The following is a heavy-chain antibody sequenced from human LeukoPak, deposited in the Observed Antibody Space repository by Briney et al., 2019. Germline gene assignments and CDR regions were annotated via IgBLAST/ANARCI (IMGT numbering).Heavy chain of an antibody. D-gene: IGHD6-13*01. V-gene: IGHV3-30*02. CDR1: GFTFSGYV. J-gene: IGHJ5*02. CDR2: IRYDGSNK. CDR3: AKDSSSWYMGWFDP. Sequence: GGSLRLSCAASGFTFSGYVISWVRQAPGKGLEWVAFIRYDGSNKYYADSVKGRFTISRDNSKNTLYLQMNSLRAEDTAVYYCAKDSSSWYMGWFDPWGQGTLVTVSS.